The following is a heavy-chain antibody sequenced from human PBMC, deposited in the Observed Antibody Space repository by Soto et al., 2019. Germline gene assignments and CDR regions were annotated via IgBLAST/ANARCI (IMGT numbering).Heavy chain of an antibody. Sequence: LSLTCTVSGFSVSSTYWGWVRQSPGKGLEWIGYVYNSGSTIYSPSLRSRITISVDPSKNQFSLRLRSVTAADTAVYYCARIPYSSASFDYWGQGNLVTVSS. J-gene: IGHJ4*02. CDR1: GFSVSSTY. CDR3: ARIPYSSASFDY. V-gene: IGHV4-59*02. D-gene: IGHD6-19*01. CDR2: VYNSGST.